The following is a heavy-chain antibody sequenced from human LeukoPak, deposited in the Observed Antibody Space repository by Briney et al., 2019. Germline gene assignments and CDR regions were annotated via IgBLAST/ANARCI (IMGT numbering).Heavy chain of an antibody. Sequence: GGSLRLSCAASGFTFSSYGMHWVRQAPGKGLEWVAVIWYDGSNKYYADSVKGRFTISRDNSKNTLYLQMNSLRAEDTAVYYCARDINPGEVVAVAGTGDYFDYWGQGTLVTVSS. J-gene: IGHJ4*02. CDR3: ARDINPGEVVAVAGTGDYFDY. D-gene: IGHD6-19*01. CDR2: IWYDGSNK. CDR1: GFTFSSYG. V-gene: IGHV3-33*01.